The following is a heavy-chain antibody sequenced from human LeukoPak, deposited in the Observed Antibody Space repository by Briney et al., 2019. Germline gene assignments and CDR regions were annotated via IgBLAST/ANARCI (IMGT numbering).Heavy chain of an antibody. CDR3: AKARYSSGWYFADYFDY. J-gene: IGHJ4*02. Sequence: PGGSLRLSCAASGFTFSSYAMSWVRQAPGKGLEGVCAMSGSGGSTYYADSVKGRFTISRDNSKNTLYLQMNSLRAEDTAVYYCAKARYSSGWYFADYFDYWGQGTLVTVSS. V-gene: IGHV3-23*01. CDR1: GFTFSSYA. CDR2: MSGSGGST. D-gene: IGHD6-19*01.